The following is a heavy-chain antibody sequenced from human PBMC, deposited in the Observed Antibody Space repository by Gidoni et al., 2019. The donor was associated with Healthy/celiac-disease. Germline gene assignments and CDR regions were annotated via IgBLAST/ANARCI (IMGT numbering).Heavy chain of an antibody. J-gene: IGHJ6*02. D-gene: IGHD1-26*01. CDR2: IYYSGST. V-gene: IGHV4-59*01. CDR3: AREGGSYPTFMDV. CDR1: GGSISSYY. Sequence: QVQLQESGPGLVKPSETLSLTCTVSGGSISSYYWSWLRQPPGKGLEWIGYIYYSGSTNYNPSLKSRVTISVDTSKNQFSLKLSSVTAADTAVYYCAREGGSYPTFMDVWGQGTTVTVSS.